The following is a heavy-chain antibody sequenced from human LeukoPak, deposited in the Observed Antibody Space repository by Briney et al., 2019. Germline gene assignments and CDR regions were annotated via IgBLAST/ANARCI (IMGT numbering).Heavy chain of an antibody. J-gene: IGHJ4*02. Sequence: PSETLSLTCTVSGGSISSSTYYWGWIRQPRGKGLEWIASIYYSGTTYYTPSLKRRLTISVDTSKNQFSLKLSSVTAADTAVYYCARRDWGQYYFDYWGQGTLVTVSS. CDR2: IYYSGTT. V-gene: IGHV4-39*01. D-gene: IGHD7-27*01. CDR3: ARRDWGQYYFDY. CDR1: GGSISSSTYY.